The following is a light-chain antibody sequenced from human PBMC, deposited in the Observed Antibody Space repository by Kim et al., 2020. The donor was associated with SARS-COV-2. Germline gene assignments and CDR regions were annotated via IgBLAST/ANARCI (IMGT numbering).Light chain of an antibody. V-gene: IGKV4-1*01. CDR1: QSVLHRSNNKNY. J-gene: IGKJ1*01. CDR3: QQYISTLPM. Sequence: ATISCKCSQSVLHRSNNKNYLAWYQQKPGQPPKLLINWASTRESGVPDRFSGSGSETDFTLTISSLQAEDVAVYFCQQYISTLPMFGQGTKVEIK. CDR2: WAS.